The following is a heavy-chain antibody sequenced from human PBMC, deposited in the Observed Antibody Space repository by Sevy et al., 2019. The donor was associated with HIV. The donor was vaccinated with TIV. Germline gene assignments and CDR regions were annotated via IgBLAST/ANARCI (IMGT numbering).Heavy chain of an antibody. J-gene: IGHJ6*02. V-gene: IGHV4-34*01. Sequence: SETLSLTCAVYGGSFSGYYWSWIRQPPGKGLEWIVEINHSGSTNYNPSLKSRVTISVDTSKNQFSLKLSSVTAADTAVYYCARLRKIGGMDVWGQGTTVTVSS. CDR2: INHSGST. CDR1: GGSFSGYY. D-gene: IGHD3-16*01. CDR3: ARLRKIGGMDV.